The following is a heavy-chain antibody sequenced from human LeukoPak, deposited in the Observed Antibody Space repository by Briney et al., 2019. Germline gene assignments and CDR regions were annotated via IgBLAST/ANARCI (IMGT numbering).Heavy chain of an antibody. V-gene: IGHV4-34*01. J-gene: IGHJ4*02. Sequence: SETLSLTCAVYGGSFSGYYWGWIRQTPGKGLEWIESFRYSGNTYYNPSLKSRVTISIDTSKNQFSLKLRSVTATDTAVYYCARVRRSRLAELDYWGQGTLVTASS. CDR3: ARVRRSRLAELDY. CDR2: FRYSGNT. D-gene: IGHD3-16*01. CDR1: GGSFSGYY.